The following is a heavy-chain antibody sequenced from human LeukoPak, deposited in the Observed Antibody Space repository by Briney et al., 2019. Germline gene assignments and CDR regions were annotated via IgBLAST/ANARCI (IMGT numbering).Heavy chain of an antibody. CDR3: AGGYCSSTSCYTELFDY. CDR1: GFTFSSYG. J-gene: IGHJ4*02. Sequence: GGSLRLSCAASGFTFSSYGMHWVRRAPGKGLEWVAFIRYDGSNKYYADSVKGRFTISRDNSKNTLYLQMNSLRAEDTAVYYCAGGYCSSTSCYTELFDYWGQGTLVTVSS. V-gene: IGHV3-30*02. D-gene: IGHD2-2*02. CDR2: IRYDGSNK.